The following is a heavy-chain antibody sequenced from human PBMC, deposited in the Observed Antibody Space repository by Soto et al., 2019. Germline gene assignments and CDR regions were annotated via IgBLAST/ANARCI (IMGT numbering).Heavy chain of an antibody. CDR3: ASGYYDSSGYLHYYYGMDV. J-gene: IGHJ6*02. CDR2: ISAYNGNT. D-gene: IGHD3-22*01. Sequence: ASVKVSCKASGYTFTSYGISWVRQAPGQRLEWKGWISAYNGNTNYAQKLQGRVTMTTDTSTSTAYMELRSLRSDDTAVYYCASGYYDSSGYLHYYYGMDVWGQGTTVT. V-gene: IGHV1-18*01. CDR1: GYTFTSYG.